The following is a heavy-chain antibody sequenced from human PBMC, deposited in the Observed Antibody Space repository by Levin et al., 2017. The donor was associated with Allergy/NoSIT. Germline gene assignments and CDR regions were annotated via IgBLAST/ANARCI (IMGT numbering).Heavy chain of an antibody. Sequence: GESLKISCTASGFTFGDYAMSWFRQAPGKGLEWVGFIRSKAYGGTTEYAASVKGRITISRDDSNSIAYLHMNSLKTEDTAVYYCTRDPQLLYGAPRNSFDYWGQGTLVTVSS. J-gene: IGHJ4*02. CDR2: IRSKAYGGTT. CDR3: TRDPQLLYGAPRNSFDY. CDR1: GFTFGDYA. D-gene: IGHD2-2*02. V-gene: IGHV3-49*03.